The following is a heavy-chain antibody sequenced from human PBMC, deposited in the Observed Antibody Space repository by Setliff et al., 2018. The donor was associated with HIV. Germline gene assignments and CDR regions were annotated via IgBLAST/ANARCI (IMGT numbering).Heavy chain of an antibody. CDR1: GGSISAYY. V-gene: IGHV4-4*08. CDR2: VQNRGTT. CDR3: ARDRHIAVSGDDAFDI. J-gene: IGHJ3*02. D-gene: IGHD6-19*01. Sequence: SETLSLTCTVSGGSISAYYRSWIRQSPGKGLEWIGYVQNRGTTNYTSSLKSRVTISVDTSRNQFSLKLTSVTAADTAVYYCARDRHIAVSGDDAFDIWGQGTLVTVSS.